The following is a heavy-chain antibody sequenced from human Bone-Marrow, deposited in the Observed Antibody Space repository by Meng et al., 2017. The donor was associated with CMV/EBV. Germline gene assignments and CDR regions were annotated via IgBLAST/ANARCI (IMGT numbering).Heavy chain of an antibody. CDR2: INHSGST. J-gene: IGHJ3*02. CDR3: ARRRWLRVRIDAFDI. CDR1: GGSFSGYY. D-gene: IGHD5-12*01. Sequence: SETLSLTCAVYGGSFSGYYWSWIRQPPGKGLEWIGEINHSGSTNYNPSLKSRVTISVDTSKNQFSLKLSSVTAADTAVYYCARRRWLRVRIDAFDIWGQGTRVTGSS. V-gene: IGHV4-34*01.